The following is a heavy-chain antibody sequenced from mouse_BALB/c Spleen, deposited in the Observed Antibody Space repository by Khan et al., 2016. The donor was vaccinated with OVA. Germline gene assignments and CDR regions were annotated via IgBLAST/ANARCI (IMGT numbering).Heavy chain of an antibody. CDR1: GYSITSNYA. CDR3: ARGNYYGYYFDY. V-gene: IGHV3-2*02. D-gene: IGHD1-1*01. CDR2: ISYSDST. Sequence: SGPGLVKPSQSLSLTCTVTGYSITSNYAWNWIRQFPGNKLEWMGYISYSDSTSYNPSLKSRISITRDTSQNQFFLQLNSVTTEDTATYYCARGNYYGYYFDYWGQGTTLTVSS. J-gene: IGHJ2*01.